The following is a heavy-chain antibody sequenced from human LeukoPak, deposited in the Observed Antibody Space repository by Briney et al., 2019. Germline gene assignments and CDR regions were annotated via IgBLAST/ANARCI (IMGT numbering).Heavy chain of an antibody. CDR2: ISGSGGST. J-gene: IGHJ4*02. D-gene: IGHD6-25*01. CDR1: GFTVISNY. V-gene: IGHV3-23*01. Sequence: GGSLRLSCAASGFTVISNYMSWVRQAPGKGLEWVSAISGSGGSTYYADSVKGRFTISRDNSKNTLYLQMNSLRAEDTAVYYCAKGTGGIAAWKYWGQGTLVTVSS. CDR3: AKGTGGIAAWKY.